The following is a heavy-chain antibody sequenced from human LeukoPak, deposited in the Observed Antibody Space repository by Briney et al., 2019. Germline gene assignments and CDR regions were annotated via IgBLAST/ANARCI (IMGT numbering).Heavy chain of an antibody. V-gene: IGHV4-59*08. CDR1: GGSISSYY. D-gene: IGHD6-6*01. Sequence: SETLSLTCTVSGGSISSYYWSWIRQPPGKGLEWIGYIYYSGSTNYNPSLKSRVTISVDTSKNQFSLKLSSVTAADTAVYYCARLTRLSTSPDRYYLDYWGQGALVTVSS. J-gene: IGHJ4*02. CDR2: IYYSGST. CDR3: ARLTRLSTSPDRYYLDY.